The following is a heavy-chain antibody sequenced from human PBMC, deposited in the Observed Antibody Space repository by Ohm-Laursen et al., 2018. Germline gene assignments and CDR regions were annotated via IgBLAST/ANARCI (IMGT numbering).Heavy chain of an antibody. CDR2: ISWNSGSI. Sequence: SLRLSCAAPGFTFDDYAMHWVRQAPGKGLEWVSGISWNSGSIGYADSVKGRFTISRDNAKNSLYLQMNSLRAEDTALYYCAKGIRYSSSPYYFDYWGQGTLVTVSS. D-gene: IGHD6-6*01. CDR3: AKGIRYSSSPYYFDY. CDR1: GFTFDDYA. V-gene: IGHV3-9*01. J-gene: IGHJ4*02.